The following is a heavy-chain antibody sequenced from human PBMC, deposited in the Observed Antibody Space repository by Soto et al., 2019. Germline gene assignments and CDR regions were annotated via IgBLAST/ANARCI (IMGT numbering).Heavy chain of an antibody. J-gene: IGHJ4*02. D-gene: IGHD2-2*01. V-gene: IGHV3-21*01. CDR2: ISSSSSYI. CDR3: ARQTRGYCSSTSCFISDY. Sequence: EVQLVESGGGLVKPGGSLRLSCAASGFTFSSYGMNWVRQAPGKGLEWVSSISSSSSYIYYADSVKGRFTISRDNAKNSLYLQMNSLRAEDTAVYYCARQTRGYCSSTSCFISDYWGQGTLVTVSS. CDR1: GFTFSSYG.